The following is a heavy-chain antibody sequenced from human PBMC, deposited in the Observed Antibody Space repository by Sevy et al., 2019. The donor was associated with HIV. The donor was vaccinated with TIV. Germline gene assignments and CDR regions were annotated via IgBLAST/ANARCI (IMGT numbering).Heavy chain of an antibody. CDR1: GYSFTSHW. CDR2: IYPDDSET. Sequence: GESLKISCEGSGYSFTSHWIGWVRHMPGKGLEWMGIIYPDDSETRYSPSFQGQVTFSADKSISTPYLQWSSLKASDTAMYYCATSHSGYFDSSGYYIYWGQGTMVTVSS. V-gene: IGHV5-51*01. CDR3: ATSHSGYFDSSGYYIY. D-gene: IGHD3-22*01. J-gene: IGHJ4*02.